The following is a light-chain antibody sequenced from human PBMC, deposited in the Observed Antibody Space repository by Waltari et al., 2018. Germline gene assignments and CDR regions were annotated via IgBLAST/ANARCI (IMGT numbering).Light chain of an antibody. CDR1: QPIGGS. CDR3: QQRDTWPPT. V-gene: IGKV3-11*01. CDR2: GAS. J-gene: IGKJ1*01. Sequence: ELVLTQSPATLSLSPGDRATLSCRASQPIGGSLAWYQQKPGPSPSLLIYGASRRATGVPARFGGSGSGTDFTLTISSLEPEDFAVYFCQQRDTWPPTFGQGTKVDFK.